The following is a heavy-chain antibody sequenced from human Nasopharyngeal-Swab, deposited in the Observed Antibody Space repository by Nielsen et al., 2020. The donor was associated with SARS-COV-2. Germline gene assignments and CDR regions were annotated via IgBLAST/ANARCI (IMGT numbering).Heavy chain of an antibody. CDR1: GASISSGKDY. CDR3: ARLGRYYDTLSGYARHFDY. V-gene: IGHV4-30-4*01. Sequence: SEPLSLTCTVSGASISSGKDYWNWIRQTPGRGLEWIGYIDYSGSTDHNPSLKSRVTISVDTSKNQFSLKVSSVTAADTAVYYCARLGRYYDTLSGYARHFDYWGQGILVTVSS. J-gene: IGHJ4*02. D-gene: IGHD3-9*01. CDR2: IDYSGST.